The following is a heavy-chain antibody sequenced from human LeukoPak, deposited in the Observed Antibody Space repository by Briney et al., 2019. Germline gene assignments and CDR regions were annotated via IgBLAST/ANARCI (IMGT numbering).Heavy chain of an antibody. CDR1: GYTFTSYD. Sequence: ASVKVSCKASGYTFTSYDINWERQATGQGLEWMGWMNPNSGNTGYAQKFQGRVTMTRNTSISTAYMELSSLRSEDTAVYYCARGLGAYSTYYFDYWGQGTLVTVSS. CDR3: ARGLGAYSTYYFDY. D-gene: IGHD2-21*01. CDR2: MNPNSGNT. V-gene: IGHV1-8*01. J-gene: IGHJ4*02.